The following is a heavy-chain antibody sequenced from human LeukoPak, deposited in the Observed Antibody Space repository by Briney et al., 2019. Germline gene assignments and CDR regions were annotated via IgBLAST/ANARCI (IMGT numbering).Heavy chain of an antibody. CDR2: IYTSGST. CDR1: GGSISSYY. J-gene: IGHJ3*02. V-gene: IGHV4-4*08. D-gene: IGHD3-10*01. Sequence: PSETLSLTCTVSGGSISSYYWSWIRQPPGKGLEWIGRIYTSGSTNYNPSLKSRVTISVDTSKNQFSLKLSSVTAADTAVYYCARGAGTMVRGVIMPDAFDIWGQGTMVTVSS. CDR3: ARGAGTMVRGVIMPDAFDI.